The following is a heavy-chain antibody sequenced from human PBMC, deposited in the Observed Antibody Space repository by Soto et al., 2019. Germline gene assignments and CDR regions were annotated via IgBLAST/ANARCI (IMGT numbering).Heavy chain of an antibody. J-gene: IGHJ4*02. V-gene: IGHV1-18*01. Sequence: QVQLVHSGAEVKKPGASVKVSCKSSGFTFSSYGFTWVRQAPGQGLEWMRWISAYNGNTLYAQKFQGRITMITDKTTSTVFMELRSLRSDDTALYYCARTVEDAGKSSNFDIWGQGTLVSVSS. CDR3: ARTVEDAGKSSNFDI. D-gene: IGHD1-1*01. CDR1: GFTFSSYG. CDR2: ISAYNGNT.